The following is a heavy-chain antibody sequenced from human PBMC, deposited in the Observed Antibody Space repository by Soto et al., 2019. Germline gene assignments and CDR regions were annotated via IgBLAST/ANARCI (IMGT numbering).Heavy chain of an antibody. V-gene: IGHV3-13*01. Sequence: GGSLRLSCAASGFTFSSYDMHWVRQATGKGLEWVSAIGTGGDTYYPGSVKGRFTISRENAKNSLYLQMNSLRAEDTAVYYCATAGYILTRYAAGYAMDVWAQASTVTVAS. CDR3: ATAGYILTRYAAGYAMDV. CDR1: GFTFSSYD. CDR2: IGTGGDT. J-gene: IGHJ6*02. D-gene: IGHD3-9*01.